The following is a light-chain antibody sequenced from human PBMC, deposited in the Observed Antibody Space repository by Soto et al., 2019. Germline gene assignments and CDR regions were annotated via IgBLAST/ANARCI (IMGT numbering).Light chain of an antibody. J-gene: IGLJ2*01. CDR1: SSNIGNNY. V-gene: IGLV1-51*01. Sequence: QSVLTQPPSVSAAPGQKVTISCSGSSSNIGNNYVSWYQQLPGTAPKLLIYNNDKRPSGIPDRFSGSKSRTSATPGITGLQTGDQADHYCATWDGSLNTQIFGRGTKLTVL. CDR2: NND. CDR3: ATWDGSLNTQI.